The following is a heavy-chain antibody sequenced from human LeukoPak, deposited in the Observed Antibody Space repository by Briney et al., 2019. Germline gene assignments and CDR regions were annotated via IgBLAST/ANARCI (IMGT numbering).Heavy chain of an antibody. J-gene: IGHJ3*02. CDR3: ARGLVEMATRPDAFDI. V-gene: IGHV1-69*13. D-gene: IGHD5-24*01. CDR1: GGTFSSYA. CDR2: IIPIFGTA. Sequence: ASVKVSCKASGGTFSSYAISWVRQAPGQGLEWMGGIIPIFGTANYAQKFQGRVTITADESTSTAYMELSSLRSEDTAVYYCARGLVEMATRPDAFDIWGQGTMVTVSS.